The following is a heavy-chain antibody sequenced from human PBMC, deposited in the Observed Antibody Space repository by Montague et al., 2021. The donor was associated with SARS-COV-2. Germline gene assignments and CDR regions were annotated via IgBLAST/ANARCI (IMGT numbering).Heavy chain of an antibody. J-gene: IGHJ4*02. Sequence: QSGAEVKKSGESLRISCRGSGYDFTTYWISWVRQMPGKGLEWIGRINPADSRTNYSPSFQGQVTISVDKSITTAYLQWSSLKASDTAMYFCARSQHCGSDCYIAYWGQGSLVTVSS. CDR3: ARSQHCGSDCYIAY. V-gene: IGHV5-10-1*01. CDR2: INPADSRT. D-gene: IGHD2-21*02. CDR1: GYDFTTYW.